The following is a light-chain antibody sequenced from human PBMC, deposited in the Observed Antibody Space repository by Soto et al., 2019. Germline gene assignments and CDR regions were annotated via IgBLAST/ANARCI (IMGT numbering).Light chain of an antibody. Sequence: QSALTQPASVSGSPGQSIPISCTGTSSDVGGYNYVSWYQQHPGKAPKVMIYDVSHRPSGVSNRFSGSKSGNTASLIISGLQAEDEADYYCSSYTSSSTPYVFGTGTKVTVL. CDR1: SSDVGGYNY. J-gene: IGLJ1*01. V-gene: IGLV2-14*01. CDR2: DVS. CDR3: SSYTSSSTPYV.